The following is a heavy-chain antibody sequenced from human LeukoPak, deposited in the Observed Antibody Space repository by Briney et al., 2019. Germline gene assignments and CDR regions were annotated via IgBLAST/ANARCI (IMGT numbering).Heavy chain of an antibody. CDR2: IVVGSGNT. Sequence: GASVKVSCKASGFTFTSSAMQWVRQARGQRLEWIGWIVVGSGNTNYAQKFQERVTITRDMSTSTAYMELSSLRSEDTAVYYCAARGGQQLAQGCYYYYGMDVWGQGTTVTVSS. CDR3: AARGGQQLAQGCYYYYGMDV. J-gene: IGHJ6*02. D-gene: IGHD6-13*01. V-gene: IGHV1-58*02. CDR1: GFTFTSSA.